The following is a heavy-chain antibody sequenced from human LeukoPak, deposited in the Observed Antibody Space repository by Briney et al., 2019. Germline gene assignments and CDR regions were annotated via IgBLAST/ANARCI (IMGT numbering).Heavy chain of an antibody. J-gene: IGHJ4*02. V-gene: IGHV3-21*01. Sequence: GGSLRLSCAASGFTFSSYSMNWVRQAPGKGLEWVSSISSSSSYIYYADSVKGRFTISRDNAKNSLYLQMNSLRAEDTAVYYCASRVEMATIDYWGRGTLVTVSS. CDR3: ASRVEMATIDY. D-gene: IGHD5-24*01. CDR2: ISSSSSYI. CDR1: GFTFSSYS.